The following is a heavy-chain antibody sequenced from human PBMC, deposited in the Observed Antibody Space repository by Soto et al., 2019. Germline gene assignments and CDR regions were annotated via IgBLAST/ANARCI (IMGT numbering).Heavy chain of an antibody. CDR3: ARGPNYYGSRSYYADYYYGMDV. V-gene: IGHV1-69*06. Sequence: QVQLVQSGAEVKKPGSSVKVSCKASGGTFSSYAISWVRQAPGQGLEWMGGIIPIFGTANYAQKFQGRVTITADKSTSTAYMELSSLRPEDTAVYYCARGPNYYGSRSYYADYYYGMDVWGQGTPVTVSS. D-gene: IGHD3-10*01. CDR2: IIPIFGTA. J-gene: IGHJ6*02. CDR1: GGTFSSYA.